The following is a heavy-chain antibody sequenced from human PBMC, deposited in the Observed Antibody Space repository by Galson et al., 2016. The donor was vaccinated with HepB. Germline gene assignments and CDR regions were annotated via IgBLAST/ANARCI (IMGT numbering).Heavy chain of an antibody. CDR2: ISGSGGST. D-gene: IGHD2-2*01. V-gene: IGHV3-23*01. J-gene: IGHJ4*02. Sequence: SLRLSCAASGFTFSSYWVHWVRQAPGKGLEWVSSISGSGGSTYYADSVKGRFTISRDNSKNTLYLQMNSLRAEDTALYFCAKCRSSDSTSCPNYWGQGTLVTVAS. CDR3: AKCRSSDSTSCPNY. CDR1: GFTFSSYW.